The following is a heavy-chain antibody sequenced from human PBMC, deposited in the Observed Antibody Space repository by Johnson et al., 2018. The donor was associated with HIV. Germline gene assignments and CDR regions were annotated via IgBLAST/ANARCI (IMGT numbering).Heavy chain of an antibody. V-gene: IGHV3-20*04. CDR2: INWHGGST. Sequence: QLVESGGGVVRPGGSLRLSCAASGFTFDDYGMSWVRQAPGKGLQWVSGINWHGGSTGYADSVKGRFTISRDNAKNSLYLHMNSLRAEDTALYYCARYSYYYDSSGAFDIWGQGTMVTVSS. CDR1: GFTFDDYG. J-gene: IGHJ3*02. D-gene: IGHD3-22*01. CDR3: ARYSYYYDSSGAFDI.